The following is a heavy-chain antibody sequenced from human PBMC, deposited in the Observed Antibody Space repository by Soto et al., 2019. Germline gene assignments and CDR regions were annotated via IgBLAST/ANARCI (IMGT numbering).Heavy chain of an antibody. D-gene: IGHD2-2*02. Sequence: ASVKVSCKASGYTFTSYYMHWVRQAPGQGLEWMGIINPSCGSTSYAQKFQGRVTMTRDTSTSTVYMELSRLRSDDTAVYYCAREDCSSTSCYNYYGMDVWGQGTTVTVSS. J-gene: IGHJ6*02. CDR2: INPSCGST. CDR3: AREDCSSTSCYNYYGMDV. V-gene: IGHV1-46*01. CDR1: GYTFTSYY.